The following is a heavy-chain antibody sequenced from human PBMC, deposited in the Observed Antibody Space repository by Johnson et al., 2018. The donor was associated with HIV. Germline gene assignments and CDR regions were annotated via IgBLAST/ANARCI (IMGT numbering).Heavy chain of an antibody. D-gene: IGHD1-26*01. CDR2: IRYDGSNK. CDR1: GFTFSASG. Sequence: QVQLVESGGGLVQPGGSLKLSCAASGFTFSASGMHWVRQASGKGLEWVAFIRYDGSNKYYADSVKGRFTISRDNSKNTLYLQMNSLRAGDTAVYYCARVMYGGSSKSAAFDIWGQGTMVTVSS. CDR3: ARVMYGGSSKSAAFDI. V-gene: IGHV3-30*02. J-gene: IGHJ3*02.